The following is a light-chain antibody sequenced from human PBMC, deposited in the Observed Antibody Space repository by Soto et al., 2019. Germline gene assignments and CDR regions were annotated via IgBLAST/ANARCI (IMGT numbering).Light chain of an antibody. Sequence: QSALTQPPSASGSPGQSVTISCTGNSNDVGHSSFISWYQQHPGKGPKLIIYEVSKRPSGVPDRFSGSKSGNTASLSVSGLQDEDEADYFCTAQADNGNHVFGTGTQLTVL. V-gene: IGLV2-8*01. J-gene: IGLJ1*01. CDR3: TAQADNGNHV. CDR1: SNDVGHSSF. CDR2: EVS.